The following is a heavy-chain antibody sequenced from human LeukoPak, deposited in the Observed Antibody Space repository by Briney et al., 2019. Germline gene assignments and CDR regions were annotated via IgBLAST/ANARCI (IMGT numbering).Heavy chain of an antibody. Sequence: GESLKISCKGSGYSFATYWIGWVRQAPRQGLEWMGWISAYNGNTNYAQKLQGRVTMTTDTSTSTAYMELRSLRSDDTAVYYCARGNWNPSYYYMDVWGKGTTVTVSS. V-gene: IGHV1-18*04. J-gene: IGHJ6*03. CDR1: GYSFATYW. D-gene: IGHD1-20*01. CDR2: ISAYNGNT. CDR3: ARGNWNPSYYYMDV.